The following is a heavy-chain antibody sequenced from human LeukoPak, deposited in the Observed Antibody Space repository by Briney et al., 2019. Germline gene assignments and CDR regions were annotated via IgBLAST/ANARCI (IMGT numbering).Heavy chain of an antibody. CDR1: GGSISSGGYS. Sequence: PSQTLSLTCAVSGGSISSGGYSWSWIRQPPGKGLEWIGYIYYSGSTYYNPSLKSRVTISVDTSKNQFSLKLSSVTAADMAVYYCARSFGGYYDYVWGSYLSYAFDIWGQGTMVTVSS. CDR2: IYYSGST. V-gene: IGHV4-30-2*05. D-gene: IGHD3-16*02. J-gene: IGHJ3*02. CDR3: ARSFGGYYDYVWGSYLSYAFDI.